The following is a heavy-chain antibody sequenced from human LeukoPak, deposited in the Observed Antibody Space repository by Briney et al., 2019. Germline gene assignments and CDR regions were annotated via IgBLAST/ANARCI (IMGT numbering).Heavy chain of an antibody. CDR2: NRYDGSNQ. V-gene: IGHV3-30*02. CDR1: GFTFNKYG. CDR3: APPDIRPGYNFGYGADGFDI. D-gene: IGHD1-1*01. J-gene: IGHJ3*02. Sequence: GGSLRLSCAASGFTFNKYGMHWVRQAPGKGLEWVAFNRYDGSNQYYADSVKGRFTISRDNSRNTLYLQMNSLRGDDTAVYYCAPPDIRPGYNFGYGADGFDIWGQGTMVTVSS.